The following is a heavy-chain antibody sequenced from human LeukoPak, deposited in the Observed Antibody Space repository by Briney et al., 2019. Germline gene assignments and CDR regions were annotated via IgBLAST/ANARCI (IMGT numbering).Heavy chain of an antibody. CDR3: ARVKGSNWFDP. CDR2: IYNSEST. CDR1: GVSISIFY. J-gene: IGHJ5*02. Sequence: PSETLSLTCTVSGVSISIFYWSWIRQPPGKGLEWIGYIYNSESTYYNPSLKSRVTISLDTSKNQFSLRLNSVTAADTAVYYCARVKGSNWFDPWGQGTLVTVSS. V-gene: IGHV4-59*01. D-gene: IGHD6-6*01.